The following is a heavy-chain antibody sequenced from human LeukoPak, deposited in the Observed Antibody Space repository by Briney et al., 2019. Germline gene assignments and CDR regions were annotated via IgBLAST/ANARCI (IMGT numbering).Heavy chain of an antibody. D-gene: IGHD1-1*01. V-gene: IGHV4-30-2*01. J-gene: IGHJ3*02. CDR3: ARDFGENWSGADAFDI. CDR2: IYHSGST. Sequence: SQTLSLTCAVSGGSISSGGYSWSWIRQPPGKGLEWIGYIYHSGSTYYNPSLKSRVTISVDRSKNQFSLKLSSVTAADTAVYYCARDFGENWSGADAFDIWGQGTMVTVSS. CDR1: GGSISSGGYS.